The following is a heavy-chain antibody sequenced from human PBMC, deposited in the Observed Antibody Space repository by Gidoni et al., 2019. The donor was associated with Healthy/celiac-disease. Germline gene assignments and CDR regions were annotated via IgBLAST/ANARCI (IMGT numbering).Heavy chain of an antibody. D-gene: IGHD4-17*01. CDR1: GGSISSYY. CDR3: ARGDGDYVL. J-gene: IGHJ4*02. CDR2: IYYSGST. Sequence: QVQLQESGPGLVQPSETLSLTCTVSGGSISSYYWSWIRQPPGKGLEWIGYIYYSGSTNYNPSLKSRVTISVDTSKNQFSLKLSSVTAADTAVYYCARGDGDYVLWGQGTLVTVSS. V-gene: IGHV4-59*01.